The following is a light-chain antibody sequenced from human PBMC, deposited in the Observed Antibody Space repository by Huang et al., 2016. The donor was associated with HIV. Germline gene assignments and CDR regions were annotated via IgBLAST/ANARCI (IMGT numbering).Light chain of an antibody. V-gene: IGKV3-20*01. J-gene: IGKJ1*01. Sequence: ENVLTQSPRSLSLSPGERVTLYCRASQSVSNYFLAWYQQKPGQAPRLLIHATSTRASGSPCRFSGGGSGTAFTLTIAGLEPEDSAVYFCHQYGSPPWTFGQGTRVEIK. CDR2: ATS. CDR1: QSVSNYF. CDR3: HQYGSPPWT.